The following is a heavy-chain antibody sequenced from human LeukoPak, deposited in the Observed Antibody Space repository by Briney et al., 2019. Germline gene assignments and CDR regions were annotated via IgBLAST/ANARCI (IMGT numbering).Heavy chain of an antibody. D-gene: IGHD3-16*01. CDR2: MNQDGSEK. V-gene: IGHV3-7*01. CDR1: GFTFSDYW. CDR3: ARDGAMIRYGGQDV. J-gene: IGHJ6*02. Sequence: GGSLRLSCAASGFTFSDYWKSWVRQAPGKGLEWVANMNQDGSEKCYVDSLRGRFTISRDNARNLLFLDMNNLRVEDTAVYYCARDGAMIRYGGQDVWGQGTTVTV.